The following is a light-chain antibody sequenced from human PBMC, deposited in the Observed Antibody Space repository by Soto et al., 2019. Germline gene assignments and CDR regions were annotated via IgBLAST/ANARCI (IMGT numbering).Light chain of an antibody. CDR1: QSISTY. V-gene: IGKV1-39*01. CDR2: AAS. Sequence: DIQMTQSPSSLSASVGDRLTITCRASQSISTYLNWYQQRPGKAPNLLIYAASSLRSGVPSRFSGSGSGTEFTLPISSLTPEDFATYYCQQSYSTPYTFGQGTKLEIK. J-gene: IGKJ2*01. CDR3: QQSYSTPYT.